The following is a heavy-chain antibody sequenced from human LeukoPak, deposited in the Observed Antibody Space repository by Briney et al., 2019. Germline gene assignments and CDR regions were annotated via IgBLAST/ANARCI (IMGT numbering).Heavy chain of an antibody. CDR3: AREVPARGKNYYDSSGSSAFDI. D-gene: IGHD3-22*01. V-gene: IGHV1-2*02. Sequence: GASVKVSCKASGYTFTGYYMHWVRQAPGQGPEWMGWISPNSGATNHAQKLQGRVTMTTDTSTSTAYMELRSLRSDDTAVYYCAREVPARGKNYYDSSGSSAFDIWGQGTMVTVSS. CDR2: ISPNSGAT. J-gene: IGHJ3*02. CDR1: GYTFTGYY.